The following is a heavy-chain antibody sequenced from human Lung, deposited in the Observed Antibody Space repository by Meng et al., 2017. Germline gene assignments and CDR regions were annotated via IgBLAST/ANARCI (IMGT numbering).Heavy chain of an antibody. V-gene: IGHV4-34*01. J-gene: IGHJ4*02. D-gene: IGHD4-11*01. CDR1: GGSFSYYY. CDR2: INHSGST. CDR3: ARGPTTMAHDFDY. Sequence: QVQSQERGTVLLVPSESLSLTCVVSGGSFSYYYWSWIRQPPGKGLEWIGEINHSGSTNYNPSLESRATISVDTSQNNLSLKLSSVTAADSAVYYCARGPTTMAHDFDYWGQGTLVTVSS.